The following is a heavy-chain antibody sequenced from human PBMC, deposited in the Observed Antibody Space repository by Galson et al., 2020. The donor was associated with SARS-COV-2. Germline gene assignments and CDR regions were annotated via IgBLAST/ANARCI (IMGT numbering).Heavy chain of an antibody. J-gene: IGHJ4*02. CDR2: IYYSGTT. V-gene: IGHV4-59*01. Sequence: SETLSLTCTVSGASIRNYYWSWIRQPPGKGLEYIGYIYYSGTTNYNPSLKSRATISLHTSKNQFSLKLNSVIAADTAVYYCARGGSGYPFDSWGQGTLVTVSS. CDR3: ARGGSGYPFDS. CDR1: GASIRNYY. D-gene: IGHD3-22*01.